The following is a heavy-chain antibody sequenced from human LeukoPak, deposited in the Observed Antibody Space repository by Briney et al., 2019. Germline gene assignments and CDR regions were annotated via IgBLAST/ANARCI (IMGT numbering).Heavy chain of an antibody. CDR2: INAGNGNT. CDR1: GYTFTSYA. Sequence: GXSVKVSCKASGYTFTSYAMHWVRQAPGQRLEWMGWINAGNGNTKYSQKFQGRVTITRDTSASTAYMELSSLRSEDTAVYYCARDLPFYGDLLMNWFDPWGQGTLVTVSS. J-gene: IGHJ5*02. V-gene: IGHV1-3*01. CDR3: ARDLPFYGDLLMNWFDP. D-gene: IGHD4-17*01.